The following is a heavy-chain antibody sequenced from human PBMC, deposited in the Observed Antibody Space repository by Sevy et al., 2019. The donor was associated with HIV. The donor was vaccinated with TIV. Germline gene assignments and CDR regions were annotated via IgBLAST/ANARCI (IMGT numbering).Heavy chain of an antibody. J-gene: IGHJ6*02. V-gene: IGHV3-7*01. Sequence: GGSLRLSCAASRFTFSSYWMSWVRQAPGKGLEWVANINQDGSEKYHLDSVKGRFTISRDNAKNSLYLHMSSLRAEYSSVYFCARVSSIYYDRGYFYAMDVWGQGTTVTVSS. CDR1: RFTFSSYW. D-gene: IGHD3-22*01. CDR3: ARVSSIYYDRGYFYAMDV. CDR2: INQDGSEK.